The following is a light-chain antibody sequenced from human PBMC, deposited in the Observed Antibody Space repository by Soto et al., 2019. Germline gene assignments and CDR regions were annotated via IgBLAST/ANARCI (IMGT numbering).Light chain of an antibody. V-gene: IGKV1-39*01. CDR3: QQSFSTPRT. Sequence: DIQMNQSPSSLSASLGDRVTITCRASQTISDFLNCYQHKPGKAPKLLIYAASSLQGGVPSRFSGSGSGTNFTLTISGLQSEDLATYFCQQSFSTPRTFGQGTKVDI. CDR1: QTISDF. CDR2: AAS. J-gene: IGKJ1*01.